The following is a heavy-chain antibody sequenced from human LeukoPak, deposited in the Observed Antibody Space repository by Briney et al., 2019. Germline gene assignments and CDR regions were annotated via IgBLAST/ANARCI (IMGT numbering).Heavy chain of an antibody. CDR1: GFTFSNFW. V-gene: IGHV3-7*01. D-gene: IGHD3-22*01. CDR3: ARGSRIGGPNDY. J-gene: IGHJ4*02. CDR2: IKEDGSKK. Sequence: GGSLRLSCAASGFTFSNFWINWVRQAPGKGLEWVANIKEDGSKKNYVDSVKGRFTISRDNAKNSLYLQMNSLRAEDTAVYYCARGSRIGGPNDYWGQGTLVTVSS.